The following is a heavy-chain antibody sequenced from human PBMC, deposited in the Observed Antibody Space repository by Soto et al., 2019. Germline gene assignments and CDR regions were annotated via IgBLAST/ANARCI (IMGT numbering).Heavy chain of an antibody. Sequence: GGSLRLSCAASGFTFDDYAMHWVRQAPGKGLEGVSGISWNSGSTDYADSVKGRFTISRDNAKNSLYLQMNSLRAEDTALYYCAKDTGESLVFDVFDFWGQGTTVTVSS. J-gene: IGHJ6*02. CDR3: AKDTGESLVFDVFDF. D-gene: IGHD2-21*01. CDR1: GFTFDDYA. CDR2: ISWNSGST. V-gene: IGHV3-9*01.